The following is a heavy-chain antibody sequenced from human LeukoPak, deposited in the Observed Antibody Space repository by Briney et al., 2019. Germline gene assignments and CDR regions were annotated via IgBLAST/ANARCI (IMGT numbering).Heavy chain of an antibody. J-gene: IGHJ4*02. Sequence: GRSLRLSCAASGFTFSSYAMSWVRQAPGKGLEWVSAISGSGGSIYYADSVKGRFTISRDNSKNTLYLQMNSLRAEDTAVYYCAKDVGSSGWFPFDYWGQGTLVTVSS. V-gene: IGHV3-23*01. CDR3: AKDVGSSGWFPFDY. D-gene: IGHD6-19*01. CDR2: ISGSGGSI. CDR1: GFTFSSYA.